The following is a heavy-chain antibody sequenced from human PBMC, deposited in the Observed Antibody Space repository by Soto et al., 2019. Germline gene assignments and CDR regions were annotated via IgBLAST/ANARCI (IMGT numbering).Heavy chain of an antibody. J-gene: IGHJ3*01. CDR3: ARDSYYYDSSRRDALAF. D-gene: IGHD3-22*01. CDR1: GFTVSSNY. CDR2: IYSGGST. Sequence: GGSLRLSCAASGFTVSSNYMSWVRQAPGKGLEWVSVIYSGGSTYYADSVKGRFTISRDNSKNTLYLQMNSLRAEDTAVYYCARDSYYYDSSRRDALAFWGQGTMV. V-gene: IGHV3-53*01.